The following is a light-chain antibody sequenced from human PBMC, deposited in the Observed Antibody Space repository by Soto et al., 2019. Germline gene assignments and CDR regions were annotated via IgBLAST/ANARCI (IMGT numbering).Light chain of an antibody. V-gene: IGKV3-20*01. CDR3: QQYGSSLLT. CDR1: QSVSSLF. J-gene: IGKJ4*01. CDR2: GAS. Sequence: EIVVTQSPGTLSLSPGERATLSCRASQSVSSLFLASYQRKPGQAPRLLIYGASSRATGIPDRFSGSGSGTDFILTISRLDPEDFAVYYWQQYGSSLLTFGGGTKVEIK.